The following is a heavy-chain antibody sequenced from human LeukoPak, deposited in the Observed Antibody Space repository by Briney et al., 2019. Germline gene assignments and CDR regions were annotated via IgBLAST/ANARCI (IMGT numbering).Heavy chain of an antibody. D-gene: IGHD3-10*01. CDR1: GFTFSSVA. Sequence: GGSLRLSCAPSGFTFSSVAMNWVRQAPGKGLEWVSTIGSSGDSTYYADSVRGRFTISRDNSKNTMHLQMNNLRAEDTAFYYCARGSKDLDFWGQGTLVSLSS. J-gene: IGHJ4*02. CDR2: IGSSGDST. V-gene: IGHV3-23*01. CDR3: ARGSKDLDF.